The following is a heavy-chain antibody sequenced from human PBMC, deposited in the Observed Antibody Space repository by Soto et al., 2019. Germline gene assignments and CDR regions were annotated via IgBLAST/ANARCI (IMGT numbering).Heavy chain of an antibody. CDR2: IYSGGTT. V-gene: IGHV3-66*01. CDR1: GCTISSIY. D-gene: IGHD2-21*02. CDR3: AREVLGGVTLSGFGH. J-gene: IGHJ4*02. Sequence: EVQLVESGGGLVQLGGYLRRSCAAAGCTISSIYMTWLRQAPGKGLEWLSVIYSGGTTHYADSVKGRFTISRDNSKNTGYLQVNSLRAEATAVYYCAREVLGGVTLSGFGHWGQGTLVIVSS.